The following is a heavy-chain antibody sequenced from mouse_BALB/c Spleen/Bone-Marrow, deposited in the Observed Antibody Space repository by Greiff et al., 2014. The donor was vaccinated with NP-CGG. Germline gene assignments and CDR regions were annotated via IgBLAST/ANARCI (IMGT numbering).Heavy chain of an antibody. CDR1: GYTFTDYN. CDR2: IYPYNGDT. V-gene: IGHV1S29*02. D-gene: IGHD3-3*01. CDR3: ARRDFGDF. J-gene: IGHJ2*01. Sequence: EVQLQQSGPELVKPGAPVKISCKASGYTFTDYNMNWVRQSHGKRLEWIGYIYPYNGDTGYNQKFKTRATLSIDNSSNTAYMELHSLTSEDSAVYYCARRDFGDFWGQGTTLTVSS.